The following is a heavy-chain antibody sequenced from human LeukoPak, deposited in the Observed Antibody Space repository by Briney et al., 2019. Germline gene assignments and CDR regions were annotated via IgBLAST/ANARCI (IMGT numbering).Heavy chain of an antibody. Sequence: GGSLRLSCAASGFSVSGNYMSWVRQAPGKGLEWVSIIYSGGSTYYADSVKGRFTISRDNSKNTLYLQMHSLRAEDTAVYYCATGYSSSWYYWGQGTLVTVSS. J-gene: IGHJ4*02. CDR3: ATGYSSSWYY. V-gene: IGHV3-53*01. D-gene: IGHD6-13*01. CDR2: IYSGGST. CDR1: GFSVSGNY.